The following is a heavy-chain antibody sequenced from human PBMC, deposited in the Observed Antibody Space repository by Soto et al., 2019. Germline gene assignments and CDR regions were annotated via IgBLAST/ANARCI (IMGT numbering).Heavy chain of an antibody. CDR1: GGSSSSYY. D-gene: IGHD3-22*01. CDR2: IYYSGST. Sequence: SETLSLTCTVSGGSSSSYYWSWIRQPPGKGLEWIGYIYYSGSTNYNPSLKSRVTISVDTSKNQFSLKLSSVTAAATAVYYCARDDRGRLDYWGQGTLVTVSS. J-gene: IGHJ4*02. CDR3: ARDDRGRLDY. V-gene: IGHV4-59*01.